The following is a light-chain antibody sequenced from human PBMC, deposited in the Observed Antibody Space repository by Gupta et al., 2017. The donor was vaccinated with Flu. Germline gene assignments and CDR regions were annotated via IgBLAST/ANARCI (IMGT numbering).Light chain of an antibody. CDR1: NIGGKN. J-gene: IGLJ1*01. CDR2: EDS. V-gene: IGLV3-21*02. CDR3: QVWDSSSDHYV. Sequence: SYVLTQPPSVSVAPGQTARITCGGNNIGGKNVHWYQQKPAQAPVLVVYEDSDRPSGIPERFSGSNSGNTATLTISRVEAGDEADYYCQVWDSSSDHYVFGTGTKVTVL.